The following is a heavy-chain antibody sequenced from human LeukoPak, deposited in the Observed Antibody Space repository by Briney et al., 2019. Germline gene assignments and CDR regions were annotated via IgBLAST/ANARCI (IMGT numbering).Heavy chain of an antibody. CDR3: ASSAIAVAAHWYWFDP. D-gene: IGHD6-19*01. J-gene: IGHJ5*02. Sequence: GGSLRLSCAASGFTFSSYSMNWVRQAPGKRLEWVSSISSSSSYIYYADSVKGRFTISRDNAKNSLYLQMNSLRAEDTAVYYCASSAIAVAAHWYWFDPWGQGTLVTVSS. CDR2: ISSSSSYI. V-gene: IGHV3-21*01. CDR1: GFTFSSYS.